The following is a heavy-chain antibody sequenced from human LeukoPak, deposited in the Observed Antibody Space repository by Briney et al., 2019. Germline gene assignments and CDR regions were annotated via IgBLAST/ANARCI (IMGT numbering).Heavy chain of an antibody. CDR3: ARATGWFGEYNFDY. CDR2: ISSSSSYI. D-gene: IGHD3-10*01. CDR1: GFTFSSYS. V-gene: IGHV3-21*01. J-gene: IGHJ4*02. Sequence: GGSLRLSCAASGFTFSSYSMNWVRQAPGKGLEWVSSISSSSSYIYYADSVKGRFTISRDNAKNSLYLQMSSLRAEDTAVYYCARATGWFGEYNFDYWGQGTLVTVSS.